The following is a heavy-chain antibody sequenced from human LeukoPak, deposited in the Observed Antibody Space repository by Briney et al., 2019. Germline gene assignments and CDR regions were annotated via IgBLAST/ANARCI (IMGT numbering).Heavy chain of an antibody. CDR1: GFTVSSNY. CDR3: ARGGYTFEI. D-gene: IGHD2-2*02. CDR2: INQDGSDK. V-gene: IGHV3-7*01. Sequence: GGSLRLSCAASGFTVSSNYMSWVRQAPGKGLEWVANINQDGSDKNYLDSVKGRFTISRDNAQNSLYLQMNSLRAEDTAVFYCARGGYTFEIWGQGTMVTVSS. J-gene: IGHJ3*02.